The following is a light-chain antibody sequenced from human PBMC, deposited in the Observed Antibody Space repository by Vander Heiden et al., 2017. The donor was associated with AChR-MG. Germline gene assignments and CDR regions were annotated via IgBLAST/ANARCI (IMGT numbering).Light chain of an antibody. V-gene: IGLV1-44*01. Sequence: QSVLPPPPPASGTPGQRITFSCSGSSSNIGTNTVNWYQLPPRTAPKLLIYSNNKRPSAVPDRFSGSNSGTSAALAISGRQAEDEADYYCAAWDDSRKGRVFGGGTRLTVL. CDR2: SNN. J-gene: IGLJ2*01. CDR1: SSNIGTNT. CDR3: AAWDDSRKGRV.